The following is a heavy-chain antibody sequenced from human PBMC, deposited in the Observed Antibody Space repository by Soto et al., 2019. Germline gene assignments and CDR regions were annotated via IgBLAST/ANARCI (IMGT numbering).Heavy chain of an antibody. CDR2: IYYSGST. CDR3: ARDVKEGADS. J-gene: IGHJ4*02. CDR1: GGSISSYY. Sequence: SETLSLTCTVSGGSISSYYWSWIRQPPGKGLEWIGYIYYSGSTNYNPSLKSRVTISVDTSKSQFSLKLSSVTAADTAVYYCARDVKEGADSWGQGTLVTVSS. V-gene: IGHV4-59*01.